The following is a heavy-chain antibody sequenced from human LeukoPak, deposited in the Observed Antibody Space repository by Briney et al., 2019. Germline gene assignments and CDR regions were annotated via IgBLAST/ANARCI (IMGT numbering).Heavy chain of an antibody. CDR3: ARDFTTGFDP. V-gene: IGHV4-30-2*01. J-gene: IGHJ5*02. D-gene: IGHD3-22*01. CDR2: IYHSGST. CDR1: GYSISSGYY. Sequence: PSQTLSLTCTVSGYSISSGYYWDWIRQPPGKGLEWIGYIYHSGSTYYNPSLKSRVTISVDRSKNQFSLKLSSVTAADTAVYYCARDFTTGFDPWGQGTLVTVSS.